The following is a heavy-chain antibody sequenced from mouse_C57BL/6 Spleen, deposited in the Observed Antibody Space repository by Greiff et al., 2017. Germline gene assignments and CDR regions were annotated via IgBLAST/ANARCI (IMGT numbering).Heavy chain of an antibody. J-gene: IGHJ2*01. CDR1: GYTFTSYW. Sequence: VQLQQPGAELVKPGASVKMSCKASGYTFTSYWITWVKQRPGQGLEWLGDIYPGSGSTNYNEKFKSKATLTVDTSSSTAYMQLSSLTSEDSAVYYCARKGYDYDLDDWGKGTTLTVSS. CDR2: IYPGSGST. CDR3: ARKGYDYDLDD. D-gene: IGHD2-4*01. V-gene: IGHV1-55*01.